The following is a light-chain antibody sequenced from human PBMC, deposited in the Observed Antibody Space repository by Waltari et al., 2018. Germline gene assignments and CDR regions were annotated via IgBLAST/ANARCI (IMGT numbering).Light chain of an antibody. CDR1: QSVSSY. J-gene: IGKJ3*01. V-gene: IGKV3D-11*02. Sequence: EIVLTQSPATLSLSPGERATLSCRASQSVSSYLAWYQQKPGQAPRLLIYDASNRATGIPARFSGSGPGTDFTLTISSLEPEDFAVYYCQQRSNWHPFTFGPGTKVDIK. CDR2: DAS. CDR3: QQRSNWHPFT.